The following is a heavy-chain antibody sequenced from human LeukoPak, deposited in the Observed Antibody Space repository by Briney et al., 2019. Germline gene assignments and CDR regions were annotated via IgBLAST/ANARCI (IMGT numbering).Heavy chain of an antibody. CDR2: IYYSGST. D-gene: IGHD4-11*01. CDR1: GGSISSYY. Sequence: PSETLSLTCTVSGGSISSYYWSWIRQPPGKGLEWIGYIYYSGSTNYNPSLKSRVTISVDTSKNQFSPKLSSVTAADTAVYYCARERLAVNWFDPWGQGTLVTVSS. J-gene: IGHJ5*02. CDR3: ARERLAVNWFDP. V-gene: IGHV4-59*01.